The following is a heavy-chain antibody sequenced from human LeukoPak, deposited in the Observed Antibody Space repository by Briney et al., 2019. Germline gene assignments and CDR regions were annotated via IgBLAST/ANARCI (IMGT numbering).Heavy chain of an antibody. CDR2: INSDGSST. V-gene: IGHV3-74*01. D-gene: IGHD2-2*01. CDR1: GFTFSSYW. Sequence: GGSLRLSCAASGFTFSSYWMHWVRQAPGKGLVWVSRINSDGSSTSYADSVKGRFTISRDNAKNTLYLQMNSLRAEDTAVYYCATLEYGLAYFDYWGQGTLVTVSS. J-gene: IGHJ4*02. CDR3: ATLEYGLAYFDY.